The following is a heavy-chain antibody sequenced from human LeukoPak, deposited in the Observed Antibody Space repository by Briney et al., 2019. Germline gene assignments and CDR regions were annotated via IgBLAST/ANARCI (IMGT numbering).Heavy chain of an antibody. CDR3: ARDLVGYSSNFDY. CDR2: IIPIFGTA. V-gene: IGHV1-69*13. J-gene: IGHJ4*02. D-gene: IGHD5-18*01. CDR1: GGTFSSYA. Sequence: SVKVSCKASGGTFSSYAISWVRQAPGQGLEWMGGIIPIFGTANYAQKFQGRVTITADESTSTAYMELSSLRSEDTAVYYCARDLVGYSSNFDYWSQGTLVTVSS.